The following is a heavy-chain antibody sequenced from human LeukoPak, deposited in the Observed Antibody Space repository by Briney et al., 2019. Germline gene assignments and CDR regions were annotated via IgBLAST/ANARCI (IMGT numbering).Heavy chain of an antibody. V-gene: IGHV1-46*01. D-gene: IGHD4-17*01. CDR2: INPSGGGT. Sequence: ASVKVSCKASGYTFTTYYMHWVRQAPGQGLEWVGIINPSGGGTSYAQKFQGRVTMTRDTSTSTVYMGLRSLRSDDTAVYYCARMDYGDYGAYWGQGTLVTVSS. J-gene: IGHJ4*02. CDR3: ARMDYGDYGAY. CDR1: GYTFTTYY.